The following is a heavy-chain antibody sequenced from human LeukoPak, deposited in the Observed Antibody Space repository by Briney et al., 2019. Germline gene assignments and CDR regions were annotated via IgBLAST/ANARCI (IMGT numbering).Heavy chain of an antibody. CDR1: GSTFSSYA. V-gene: IGHV1-69*01. CDR2: IIPLFGTA. D-gene: IGHD6-19*01. CDR3: ARGAVTGTRGPLDDS. Sequence: GSSVQVSCQASGSTFSSYAISWVRQAPGQGLEWMGGIIPLFGTANYAQKVQGRVTITAEASTSTAHMEMSSVRSDHTAVYYCARGAVTGTRGPLDDSWGQGTLVTVSS. J-gene: IGHJ4*02.